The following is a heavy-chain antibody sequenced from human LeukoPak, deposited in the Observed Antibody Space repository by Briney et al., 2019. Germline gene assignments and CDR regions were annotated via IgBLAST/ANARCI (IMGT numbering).Heavy chain of an antibody. CDR3: TRGRYYDSSGYTFLGY. V-gene: IGHV4-34*01. J-gene: IGHJ4*02. CDR1: GGSFSGYY. CDR2: INHSGST. D-gene: IGHD3-22*01. Sequence: SETLSLTCAVYGGSFSGYYGSWIRQPPGKGLEWIGEINHSGSTNYNPSLKSRVTISVDTSKNQFSLKLSSVTAADTAVHYCTRGRYYDSSGYTFLGYWGQGTLVTVSS.